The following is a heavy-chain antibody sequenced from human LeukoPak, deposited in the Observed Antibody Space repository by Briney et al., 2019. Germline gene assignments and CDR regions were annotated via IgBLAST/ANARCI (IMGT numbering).Heavy chain of an antibody. D-gene: IGHD6-19*01. J-gene: IGHJ4*02. CDR3: ARDLSSSGWYSTSHFDY. V-gene: IGHV4-39*07. CDR1: GGSLSSSSYY. Sequence: SETLSLTCTVSGGSLSSSSYYWGWIRQPPGKGLGWIGRIYYSGSTYYNPSLKSRVTISVDTSKNQFSLKLSSVTAADTAVYYCARDLSSSGWYSTSHFDYWGQGTLVTVSS. CDR2: IYYSGST.